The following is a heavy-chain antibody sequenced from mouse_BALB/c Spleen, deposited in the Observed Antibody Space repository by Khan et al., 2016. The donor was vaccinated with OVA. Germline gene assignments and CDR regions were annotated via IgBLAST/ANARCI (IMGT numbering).Heavy chain of an antibody. D-gene: IGHD6-1*01. J-gene: IGHJ2*01. CDR3: TEGLFQYYFEY. V-gene: IGHV5-6-5*01. CDR2: ISSGGFT. Sequence: EVELVESGGGLVKPGGSLKLSCAASGFTFSNYTMSWVRQTPETRLEWVASISSGGFTYYPDSVKGRLTISRDNARNILYLQMSSLRSEDTTMYYSTEGLFQYYFEYWGQGTTLTVSS. CDR1: GFTFSNYT.